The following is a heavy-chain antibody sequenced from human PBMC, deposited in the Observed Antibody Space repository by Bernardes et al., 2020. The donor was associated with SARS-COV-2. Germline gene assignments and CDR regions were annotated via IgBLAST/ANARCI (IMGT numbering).Heavy chain of an antibody. J-gene: IGHJ6*02. Sequence: SEPLSLTCTVSGGSISSGGYYWSWIRQHPGKGLEWIGYIYYSGSTYYNPSLKSRVTISVDTSKNQFSLKLSSVTAADTAVYYCARDRGGSYSGYYYGMDVWGQGTTVTVSS. CDR3: ARDRGGSYSGYYYGMDV. CDR2: IYYSGST. CDR1: GGSISSGGYY. D-gene: IGHD1-26*01. V-gene: IGHV4-31*03.